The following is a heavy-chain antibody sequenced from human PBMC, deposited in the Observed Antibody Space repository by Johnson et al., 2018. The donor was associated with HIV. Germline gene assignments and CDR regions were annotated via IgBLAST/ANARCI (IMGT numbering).Heavy chain of an antibody. CDR3: ARGDAFVI. Sequence: QVQLVESGGGVVQPGGSLRLSCAASGFTFSSYGMHWVRQAPGKGLAWVSSISCGGRTYYADTVKGRVSMSRDTSKNTLYLQMGSLSAEDMAVYYCARGDAFVIWGQGTMVTVSS. J-gene: IGHJ3*02. CDR2: ISCGGRT. CDR1: GFTFSSYG. V-gene: IGHV3-NL1*01.